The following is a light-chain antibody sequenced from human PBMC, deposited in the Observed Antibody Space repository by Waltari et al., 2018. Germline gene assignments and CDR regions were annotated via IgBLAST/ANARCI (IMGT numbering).Light chain of an antibody. J-gene: IGKJ4*01. V-gene: IGKV3-11*01. Sequence: EIVLTQSPATLSLSPGERATLSCRASQSVSSYLAWYQQKPGQAPRLLIYDASNRATGIPARFGGSGFGTDFTLTISSLEPEDFAVYYCQQRINWPITFGGGTKVEIK. CDR1: QSVSSY. CDR2: DAS. CDR3: QQRINWPIT.